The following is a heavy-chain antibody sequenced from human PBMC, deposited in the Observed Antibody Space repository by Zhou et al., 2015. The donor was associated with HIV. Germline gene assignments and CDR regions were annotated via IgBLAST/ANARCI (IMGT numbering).Heavy chain of an antibody. V-gene: IGHV1-18*01. CDR2: ISTYNGNT. CDR1: AYMFTTFG. D-gene: IGHD2-2*01. CDR3: ARGRGTSTTWGREPVHS. Sequence: VNLVQSGAEVERPGASVKVSCKAPAYMFTTFGITWVRQAPGQGLEWMGWISTYNGNTHYSQKFQDRVTLTRDTSRSTSYMELRSLRPDDTAVYFCARGRGTSTTWGREPVHSWGQGTQVIVS. J-gene: IGHJ4*02.